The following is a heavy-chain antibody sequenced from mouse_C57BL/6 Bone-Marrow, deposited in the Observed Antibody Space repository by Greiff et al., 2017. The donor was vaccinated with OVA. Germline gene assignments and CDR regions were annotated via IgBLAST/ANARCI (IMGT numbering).Heavy chain of an antibody. CDR1: GYTFTDYN. Sequence: EVQLQQSGPELVKPGASVKIPCKASGYTFTDYNMDWVKQSHGKSLEWIGDINPNNGGTIYNQKFKGKATLTVDKSSSTAYMELRSLTSEDTAVYYCARRGYYGSSFHFDYWGQGTTLTVSS. D-gene: IGHD1-1*01. CDR3: ARRGYYGSSFHFDY. V-gene: IGHV1-18*01. CDR2: INPNNGGT. J-gene: IGHJ2*01.